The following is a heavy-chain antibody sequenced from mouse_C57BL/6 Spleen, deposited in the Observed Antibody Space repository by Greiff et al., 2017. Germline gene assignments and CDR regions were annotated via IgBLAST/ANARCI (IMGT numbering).Heavy chain of an antibody. CDR2: IYPRSGNT. V-gene: IGHV1-81*01. Sequence: LVESGAELARPGASVKLSCKASGYTFTSYGISWVKQRTGQGLEWIGEIYPRSGNTYYNEKFKGKATLTADKSSSTAYMELRSLTSEDSAVYFCARWGLRRYFDVWGTGTTVTVSS. D-gene: IGHD2-4*01. J-gene: IGHJ1*03. CDR3: ARWGLRRYFDV. CDR1: GYTFTSYG.